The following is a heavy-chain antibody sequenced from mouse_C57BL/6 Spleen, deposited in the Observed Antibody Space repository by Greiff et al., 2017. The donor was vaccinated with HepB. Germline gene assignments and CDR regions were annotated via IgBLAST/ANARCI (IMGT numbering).Heavy chain of an antibody. CDR2: INPNNGGT. Sequence: EVQLQQSGPELVKPGASVKMSCKASGYTFTDYNMHWVKQSHGKSLEWIGYINPNNGGTSYNQKFKGKATLTVNKSSSTAYMELRSLTSEESAVYYCARGVYYDYLFAYWGQGTLVTVSA. CDR3: ARGVYYDYLFAY. CDR1: GYTFTDYN. D-gene: IGHD2-4*01. J-gene: IGHJ3*01. V-gene: IGHV1-22*01.